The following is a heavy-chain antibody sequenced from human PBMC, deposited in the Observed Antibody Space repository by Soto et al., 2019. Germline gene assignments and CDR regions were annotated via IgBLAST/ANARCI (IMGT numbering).Heavy chain of an antibody. CDR3: ASRDYGDGSLWGFDL. J-gene: IGHJ4*02. D-gene: IGHD4-17*01. V-gene: IGHV3-11*06. CDR1: GFTFNDYY. Sequence: QVQLVESGGGLVKPGGSLRLSCVASGFTFNDYYMSWIRQAPGKGLEWVSHISTSSSYTNYADSVKGRFFISRDNAKNLLYLQMSRLGAEDTAVYYCASRDYGDGSLWGFDLWGQGTLVTVSS. CDR2: ISTSSSYT.